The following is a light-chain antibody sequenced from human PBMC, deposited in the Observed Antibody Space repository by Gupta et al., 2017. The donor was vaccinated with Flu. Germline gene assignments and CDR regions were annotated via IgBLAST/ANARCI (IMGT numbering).Light chain of an antibody. V-gene: IGKV4-1*01. Sequence: SSGETAIIDGKVSESCVYSHNNRNWLAWYQQKPGKAPKLLIYWASELESGVPARFSGSGSGTQFTLTISSLQADDVAVYYCQQSDGFPPTFGGGTNVEIK. CDR2: WAS. CDR3: QQSDGFPPT. J-gene: IGKJ4*01. CDR1: ESCVYSHNNRNW.